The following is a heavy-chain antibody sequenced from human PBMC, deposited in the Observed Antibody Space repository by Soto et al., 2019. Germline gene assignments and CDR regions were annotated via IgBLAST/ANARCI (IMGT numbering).Heavy chain of an antibody. CDR1: GFTFSSYA. J-gene: IGHJ6*02. D-gene: IGHD2-2*02. Sequence: QVQLVESGGGVVQPGRSLRLSCAASGFTFSSYAMHWVRRAPGKGLEWVAVISYDGSNKYYADTVKGRFTICRDNSKNTLDLQMNSVRAEDTDVYYCARDRGYCSSTSCYTTEIYGMDVWGQGTTVTDSS. CDR2: ISYDGSNK. V-gene: IGHV3-30-3*01. CDR3: ARDRGYCSSTSCYTTEIYGMDV.